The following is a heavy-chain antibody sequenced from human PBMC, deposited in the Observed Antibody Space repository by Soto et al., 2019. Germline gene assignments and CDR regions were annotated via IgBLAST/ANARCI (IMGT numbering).Heavy chain of an antibody. CDR1: GFTFSSYA. CDR3: AKERSFTVSNSLGYFDY. CDR2: ISGSGDST. Sequence: GGSLRLSCAASGFTFSSYAMSWVRRAPGKGLEWVSGISGSGDSTHYADSVKGRFTISRDNSKNTLHVQMNNVRAEDTAVYYCAKERSFTVSNSLGYFDYWGQGTLVTVSS. V-gene: IGHV3-23*01. J-gene: IGHJ4*02. D-gene: IGHD3-16*01.